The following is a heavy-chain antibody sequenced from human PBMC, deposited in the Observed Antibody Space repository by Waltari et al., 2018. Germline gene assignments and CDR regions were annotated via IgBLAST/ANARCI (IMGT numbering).Heavy chain of an antibody. D-gene: IGHD3-10*01. Sequence: EVQLLESGGDLVQPGGYLRLSCSALGFSFGGHPMGWVRQAPGKGLEWVSLISSSDGTTYYADFVKGRFSLSRDNSRDTLFLHLNSLRADDTAVYYCVRGLQAVRFFFDHWGQGTLVTVSS. J-gene: IGHJ4*02. CDR3: VRGLQAVRFFFDH. CDR2: ISSSDGTT. CDR1: GFSFGGHP. V-gene: IGHV3-23*01.